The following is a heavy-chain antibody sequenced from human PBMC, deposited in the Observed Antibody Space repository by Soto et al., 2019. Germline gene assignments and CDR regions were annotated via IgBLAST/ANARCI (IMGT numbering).Heavy chain of an antibody. Sequence: EVQLVESGGGLVQPEGSLRLSCAASGFTFSTYWMHWVRQAPGKGLVWVSRINGDESRRNYADSVEGRFTISRDNAKNTVYLQMNSLRDEDTAVYYCARGGLYRFYMDVWGKGTTVTVSS. J-gene: IGHJ6*03. CDR3: ARGGLYRFYMDV. V-gene: IGHV3-74*01. CDR1: GFTFSTYW. CDR2: INGDESRR.